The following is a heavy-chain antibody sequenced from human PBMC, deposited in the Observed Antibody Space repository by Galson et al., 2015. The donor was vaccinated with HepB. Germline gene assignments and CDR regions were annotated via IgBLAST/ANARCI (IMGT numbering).Heavy chain of an antibody. CDR2: ISRSSIVI. J-gene: IGHJ4*02. CDR3: TRDFAEMATDY. Sequence: SLRLSCAVSGFTFSVYRMNWVRQAPGKGLEWISYISRSSIVIYYADFVKGRFTISRDNAKNLLYLQMSSLTDEDTAVYYCTRDFAEMATDYWGQGTMVTVSS. CDR1: GFTFSVYR. D-gene: IGHD5-24*01. V-gene: IGHV3-48*02.